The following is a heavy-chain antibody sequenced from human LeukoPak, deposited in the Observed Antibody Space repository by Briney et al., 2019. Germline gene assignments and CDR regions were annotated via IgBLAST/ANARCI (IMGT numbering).Heavy chain of an antibody. Sequence: GASVKVSCKASGYTFTGYYMHWVRQAPGQGLEWMGGIIPIFGTANYAQKFQGRVTITADESTSTAYMELSSLRSEDTAVYYCARDPSKDPTAGWFDPWGQGTLVTVSS. D-gene: IGHD4-11*01. CDR1: GYTFTGYY. CDR2: IIPIFGTA. V-gene: IGHV1-69*13. J-gene: IGHJ5*02. CDR3: ARDPSKDPTAGWFDP.